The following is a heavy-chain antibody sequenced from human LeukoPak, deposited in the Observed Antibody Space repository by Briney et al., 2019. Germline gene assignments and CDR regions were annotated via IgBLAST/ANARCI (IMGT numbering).Heavy chain of an antibody. Sequence: SETLSLTCTVSGGSISSSSYYWGWIRQPPGKGLEWSGSIYYSGSTYYNPSLKSRVTISVDTSKNQFSLKLSSGTAADTAVYYCARGRWELLRDDWFDPWGQGTLVTVSS. D-gene: IGHD1-26*01. CDR3: ARGRWELLRDDWFDP. V-gene: IGHV4-39*07. J-gene: IGHJ5*02. CDR2: IYYSGST. CDR1: GGSISSSSYY.